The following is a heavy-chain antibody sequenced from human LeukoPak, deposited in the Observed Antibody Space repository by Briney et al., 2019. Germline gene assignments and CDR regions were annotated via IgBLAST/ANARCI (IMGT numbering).Heavy chain of an antibody. Sequence: PGGSXRLSCAASGFTFSXXGXXXVRQAXGKXXXXXXXXXXDXXXKXXADSVKXXXXXXXDNSKNTLYLQMNSLRAEDTXVYYCAKVGYQLPPYYYYYYMDVWGKGTTVTVSS. CDR1: GFTFSXXG. J-gene: IGHJ6*03. V-gene: IGHV3-30*02. CDR2: XXXDXXXK. D-gene: IGHD2-2*01. CDR3: AKVGYQLPPYYYYYYMDV.